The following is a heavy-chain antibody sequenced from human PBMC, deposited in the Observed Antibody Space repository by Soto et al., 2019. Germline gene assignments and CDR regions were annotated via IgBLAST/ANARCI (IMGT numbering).Heavy chain of an antibody. CDR1: GFTFSSYS. J-gene: IGHJ3*02. V-gene: IGHV3-21*01. Sequence: GGSLRLSCAASGFTFSSYSMNWVRQAPGKGLEWVSSISSSSYIYYADSVKGRFTISRDNAKNSLYLQMNSLRAEDTAVYYCARVPPTYYDFWSGYSDAFDIWGQGTMVTVSS. D-gene: IGHD3-3*01. CDR3: ARVPPTYYDFWSGYSDAFDI. CDR2: ISSSSYI.